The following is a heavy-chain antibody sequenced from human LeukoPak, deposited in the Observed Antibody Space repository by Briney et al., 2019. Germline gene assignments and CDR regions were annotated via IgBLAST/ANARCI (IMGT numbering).Heavy chain of an antibody. V-gene: IGHV1-2*02. D-gene: IGHD3-10*01. J-gene: IGHJ4*02. CDR1: GYTFTGYY. CDR2: INPNSGGT. CDR3: ARDLEGYHYGSGNYPQ. Sequence: ASMKVSCKASGYTFTGYYIHWLRQAPGQGLEWMGFINPNSGGTNYSQKFQGRVTMTRDTSISTAYMELSSLTSDDTAVYYCARDLEGYHYGSGNYPQWGQGTLITVSS.